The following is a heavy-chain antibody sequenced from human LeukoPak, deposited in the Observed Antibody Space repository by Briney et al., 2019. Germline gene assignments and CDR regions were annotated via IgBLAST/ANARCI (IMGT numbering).Heavy chain of an antibody. V-gene: IGHV4-39*07. Sequence: SETLSLTCTVSGGSISSSSYYWGWIRQPPGKGLEWIGSIYYSGSTYYNPSLKSRVTISVDTSKNQFSLKLSSVTAADTAVYYCARFAAERYYYYYMDVWGKGTTVTVSS. CDR1: GGSISSSSYY. CDR2: IYYSGST. CDR3: ARFAAERYYYYYMDV. J-gene: IGHJ6*03. D-gene: IGHD6-25*01.